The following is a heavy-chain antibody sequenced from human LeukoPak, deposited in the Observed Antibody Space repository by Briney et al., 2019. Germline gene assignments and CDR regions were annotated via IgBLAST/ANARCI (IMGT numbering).Heavy chain of an antibody. D-gene: IGHD6-19*01. Sequence: GGSLRLSCAASGYTFTGYYMHWVRQAPGQGLEWMGWINPNSGGTNYAQKFQGRVTMTRDTSISTAYMELSRLRSDDTAVYYCARDHSSGWSLYYYMDVWGKGTTVTVSS. J-gene: IGHJ6*03. CDR1: GYTFTGYY. CDR2: INPNSGGT. V-gene: IGHV1-2*02. CDR3: ARDHSSGWSLYYYMDV.